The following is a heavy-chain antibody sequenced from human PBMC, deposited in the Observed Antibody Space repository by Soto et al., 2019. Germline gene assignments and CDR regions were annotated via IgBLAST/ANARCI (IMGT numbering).Heavy chain of an antibody. CDR2: INPNSGGT. CDR1: GHTCTDGY. Sequence: APVEVSCKASGHTCTDGYITSGRQAPVQGLEWMGWINPNSGGTKYAQNFQGWVTMTRDTSISTAYMELSRLRSDDTAVYYCATSRTSIAVAGETEYYFDYWGQGTLVTVSS. CDR3: ATSRTSIAVAGETEYYFDY. D-gene: IGHD6-19*01. V-gene: IGHV1-2*04. J-gene: IGHJ4*02.